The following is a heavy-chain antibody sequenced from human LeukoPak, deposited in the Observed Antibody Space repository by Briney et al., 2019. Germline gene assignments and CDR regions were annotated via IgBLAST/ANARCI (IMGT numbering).Heavy chain of an antibody. Sequence: ASVKVSCKASGYPFNNYDINWVRQATGQGLEWMGWMNPHSGKTGYAQNFQGRVTMTRDTSISTAYMELSSLRSEDTAVYYCAKGRKYDILTGPVDYWGQGTLVTVSS. CDR3: AKGRKYDILTGPVDY. CDR1: GYPFNNYD. J-gene: IGHJ4*02. V-gene: IGHV1-8*01. D-gene: IGHD3-9*01. CDR2: MNPHSGKT.